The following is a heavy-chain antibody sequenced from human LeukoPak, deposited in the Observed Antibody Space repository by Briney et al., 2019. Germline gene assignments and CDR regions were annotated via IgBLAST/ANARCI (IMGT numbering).Heavy chain of an antibody. D-gene: IGHD2-2*02. CDR3: AKAVCSSTSCYTDY. CDR1: GFTFSSYA. V-gene: IGHV3-23*01. J-gene: IGHJ4*02. Sequence: GRSLRLSCAASGFTFSSYAMSWVRQAPGKGLEWVSAISGSGGSTYYADSVKGRFTISRDNSKNTLYLQMNSLRAEDTAVYYCAKAVCSSTSCYTDYWGQGTLVTVSS. CDR2: ISGSGGST.